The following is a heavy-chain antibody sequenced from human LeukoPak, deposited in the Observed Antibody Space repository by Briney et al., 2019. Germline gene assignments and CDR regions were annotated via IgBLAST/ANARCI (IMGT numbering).Heavy chain of an antibody. J-gene: IGHJ4*02. V-gene: IGHV3-48*03. CDR1: GFTFSSYE. CDR2: ISSSGSTI. D-gene: IGHD2-2*01. Sequence: GGSLRLSCAASGFTFSSYEMNWVRQAPGKGLEWVSYISSSGSTIYYADSVKGRFTISRDNAKNSLYLQMNSLRAEDTAVYYCARVQEYQLLTHHTSFDYWGQGTLVTVSS. CDR3: ARVQEYQLLTHHTSFDY.